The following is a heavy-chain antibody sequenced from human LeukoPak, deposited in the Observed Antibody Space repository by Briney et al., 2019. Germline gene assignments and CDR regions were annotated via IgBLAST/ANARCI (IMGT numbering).Heavy chain of an antibody. V-gene: IGHV1-3*01. CDR2: INAGNGNT. CDR1: GYTFTSYA. CDR3: ARGVYRGFAELLYYFDY. D-gene: IGHD3-10*01. Sequence: GASVKVSCKASGYTFTSYAMHWVRQAPGQRLEWMGWINAGNGNTKYSQKFQGRVTITRDTSASTAYMELSSLRSEDTAVYYCARGVYRGFAELLYYFDYWGQGTLVTVSS. J-gene: IGHJ4*02.